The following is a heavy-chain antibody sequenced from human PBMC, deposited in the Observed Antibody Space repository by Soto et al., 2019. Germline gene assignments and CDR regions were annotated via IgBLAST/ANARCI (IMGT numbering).Heavy chain of an antibody. Sequence: QVQLVQSGAEVKKPGASVKVSCKASGYTFTSYGISWVRQAPGQGLECMGWISAYNGNTNYAQKLQGRGTMTQAASTSTAYMELRRLRYDDTAVYYCARDPRPFDYGGQGTLVTVSS. V-gene: IGHV1-18*01. CDR2: ISAYNGNT. J-gene: IGHJ4*02. CDR3: ARDPRPFDY. CDR1: GYTFTSYG.